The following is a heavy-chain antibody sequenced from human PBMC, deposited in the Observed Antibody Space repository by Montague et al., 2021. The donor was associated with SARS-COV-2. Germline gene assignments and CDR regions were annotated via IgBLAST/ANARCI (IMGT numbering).Heavy chain of an antibody. J-gene: IGHJ6*02. D-gene: IGHD3-3*01. V-gene: IGHV4-59*01. Sequence: SETLSLTCTVSGGSISSYFWSWIRQPPGKGLEWIGSIYYSGTTXXXPSXXXRVTISVDTSKNQFSLKLSSVTAAYTAVYYCAGVVRYYDFWSGYTEYYYYGIDVWGQGTTVTVSS. CDR1: GGSISSYF. CDR3: AGVVRYYDFWSGYTEYYYYGIDV. CDR2: IYYSGTT.